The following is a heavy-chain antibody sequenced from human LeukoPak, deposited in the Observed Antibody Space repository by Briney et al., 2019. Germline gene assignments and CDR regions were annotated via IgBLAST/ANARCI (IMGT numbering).Heavy chain of an antibody. CDR2: ISSSGSTI. CDR3: ARERNDFWSGYYTNYFDY. J-gene: IGHJ4*02. Sequence: GGSLRLSCAASGFTFSSYEMNWVRQAPGKGLEWVSYISSSGSTIYYADSVKGRFTISRDNAKNSLYLQMNSLRAEDTAVYYCARERNDFWSGYYTNYFDYWGQGTLVTVSS. D-gene: IGHD3-3*01. CDR1: GFTFSSYE. V-gene: IGHV3-48*03.